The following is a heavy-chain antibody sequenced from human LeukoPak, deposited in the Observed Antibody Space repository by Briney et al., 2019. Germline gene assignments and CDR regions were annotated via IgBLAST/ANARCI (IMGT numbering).Heavy chain of an antibody. CDR1: GDSVSTRTYH. Sequence: SETLSLTCSVSGDSVSTRTYHWGWLRQPPGKGLEWIGSIYHNGSTYYNPSLKSRVTISVDTSKNQFSLNLSSVTAADTAVYYCARHFDYYDSSGYSYYFDYWGQGTLVTVSS. V-gene: IGHV4-39*01. CDR2: IYHNGST. D-gene: IGHD3-22*01. J-gene: IGHJ4*02. CDR3: ARHFDYYDSSGYSYYFDY.